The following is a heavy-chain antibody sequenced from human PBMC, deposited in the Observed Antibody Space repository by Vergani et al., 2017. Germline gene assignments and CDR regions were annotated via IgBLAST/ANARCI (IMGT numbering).Heavy chain of an antibody. CDR2: ISWNSGSI. D-gene: IGHD3-22*01. CDR1: GFTFDDYA. Sequence: EVQLVESGGGLVQPGRSLRLSCAASGFTFDDYAMHWVRQAPGKGLEWVSGISWNSGSIGYADSVKGRFTISRDNSKNTLYLQMNSLRAEDTATYYCAKDRVVVEVTTFDYWGQGTLVTVSS. J-gene: IGHJ4*02. CDR3: AKDRVVVEVTTFDY. V-gene: IGHV3-9*01.